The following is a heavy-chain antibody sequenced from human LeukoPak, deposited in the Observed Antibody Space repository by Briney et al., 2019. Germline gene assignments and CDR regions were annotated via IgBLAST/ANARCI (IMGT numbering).Heavy chain of an antibody. CDR2: IYYSGST. J-gene: IGHJ4*02. D-gene: IGHD7-27*01. CDR1: GGSVSSGSYY. Sequence: SETLSLTCTVSGGSVSSGSYYWSWIRQPPGKGLEWIGYIYYSGSTNYNPSPKSRVTISVDTSKNQFSLKLSSVTAADTAVYYCARDLRTGEIDYWGQGTLVTVSS. V-gene: IGHV4-61*01. CDR3: ARDLRTGEIDY.